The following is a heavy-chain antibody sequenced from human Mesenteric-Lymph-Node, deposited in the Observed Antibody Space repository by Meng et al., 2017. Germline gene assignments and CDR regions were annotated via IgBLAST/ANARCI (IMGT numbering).Heavy chain of an antibody. CDR2: IIPILGIA. CDR1: GYTFTSYG. CDR3: AQQNELLKSSPFDY. D-gene: IGHD1-26*01. Sequence: SVKVSCKASGYTFTSYGISWVRQAPGQGLEWMGRIIPILGIANYAQKFQGRVTITADKSTSTAYMELSSLRSEDTAVYYCAQQNELLKSSPFDYWGQGTLVTVSS. V-gene: IGHV1-69*04. J-gene: IGHJ4*02.